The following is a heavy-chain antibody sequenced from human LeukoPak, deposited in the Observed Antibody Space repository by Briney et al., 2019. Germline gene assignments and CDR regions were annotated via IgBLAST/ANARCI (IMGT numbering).Heavy chain of an antibody. CDR2: ISGSGGTT. Sequence: PGGSLRLSCAASGFTFSSYAMSWVRQAPGKGLEWVSLISGSGGTTYYADSVKGRFTISRDNSKNTLYLQMNSLRAEDTAVYYCAKVRNPRSVYGMDVWGQGTTVTVSS. J-gene: IGHJ6*02. CDR3: AKVRNPRSVYGMDV. V-gene: IGHV3-23*01. CDR1: GFTFSSYA.